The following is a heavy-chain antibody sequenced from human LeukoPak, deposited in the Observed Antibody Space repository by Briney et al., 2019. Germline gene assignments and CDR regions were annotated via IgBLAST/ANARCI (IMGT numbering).Heavy chain of an antibody. CDR2: ISYDGSNK. J-gene: IGHJ6*02. CDR1: GFTFSSYA. CDR3: VRDPAYYYDSSGYYYYYYGMDV. V-gene: IGHV3-30-3*01. D-gene: IGHD3-22*01. Sequence: GGSLRLSCAASGFTFSSYAMHWVRQAPGKGLEWVAVISYDGSNKYYADSVKGRFTISRDNSKNTLYLQMNSLRAEDTAVYYCVRDPAYYYDSSGYYYYYYGMDVWGQGTTVTVSS.